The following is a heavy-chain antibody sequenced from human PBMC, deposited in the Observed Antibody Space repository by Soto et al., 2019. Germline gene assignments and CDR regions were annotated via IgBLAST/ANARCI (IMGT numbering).Heavy chain of an antibody. V-gene: IGHV3-48*03. J-gene: IGHJ4*02. CDR2: TSSSGSTI. CDR3: ARQGTTGPFDY. D-gene: IGHD1-1*01. CDR1: GFTFSSYE. Sequence: GGSLRLSCAASGFTFSSYEMNWVRQAPGKGLEWVSYTSSSGSTIYYADSVKGRFTISRDNAKNSLYLQMNSLRAEDTAVYYCARQGTTGPFDYWGQGTLVTVSS.